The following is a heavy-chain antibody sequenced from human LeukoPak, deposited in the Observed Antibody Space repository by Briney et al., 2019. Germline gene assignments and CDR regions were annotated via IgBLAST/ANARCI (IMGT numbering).Heavy chain of an antibody. V-gene: IGHV3-7*01. CDR1: GFTFSSYW. J-gene: IGHJ4*02. CDR3: AREGDDLYYFDY. D-gene: IGHD2-21*02. CDR2: IKQDGSDK. Sequence: PGGSLRLSCAASGFTFSSYWMSWVRQAPGKGLEWVANIKQDGSDKYYVDSVRGRFTISRDNAKNSLYLQMNSLRAEDTAVYYCAREGDDLYYFDYWGQGTLVTVSS.